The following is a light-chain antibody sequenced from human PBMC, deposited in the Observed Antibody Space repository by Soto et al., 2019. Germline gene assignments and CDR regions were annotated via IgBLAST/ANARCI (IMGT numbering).Light chain of an antibody. J-gene: IGKJ1*01. V-gene: IGKV1-12*01. Sequence: DIQMTQYPSSVSASVGDRVIITCRASQGISSWLAWYQQKPGEAPKLLMQLASSLQSGVPSRFRGTGSGTYFTLTITSLQPEDFATYYCQQSINFPWTFGQGTKVELQ. CDR1: QGISSW. CDR3: QQSINFPWT. CDR2: LAS.